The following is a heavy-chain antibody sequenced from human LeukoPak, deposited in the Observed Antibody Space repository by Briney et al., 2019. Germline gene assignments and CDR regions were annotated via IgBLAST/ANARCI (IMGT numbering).Heavy chain of an antibody. CDR1: GFTFSSYS. J-gene: IGHJ4*02. D-gene: IGHD1-14*01. CDR2: ISSSSSYI. Sequence: GGSLRLSCAASGFTFSSYSMNWVRQAPGKGLEWVSSISSSSSYIYYADSVKGRFTISRDNAKNSLYLQMNSLRAEDTAVYYCAREGGLTEGGFDYWGQGTLVTVS. V-gene: IGHV3-21*01. CDR3: AREGGLTEGGFDY.